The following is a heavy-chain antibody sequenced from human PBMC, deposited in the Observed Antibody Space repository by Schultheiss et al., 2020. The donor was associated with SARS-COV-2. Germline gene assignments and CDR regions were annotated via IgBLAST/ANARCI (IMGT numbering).Heavy chain of an antibody. V-gene: IGHV1-18*04. CDR2: INPNSGGT. J-gene: IGHJ4*02. D-gene: IGHD6-19*01. CDR1: GYTFTSYG. Sequence: ASVKVSCKASGYTFTSYGISWVRQAPGQGLEWMGWINPNSGGTNYAQKFQERVTITRDMSTSTAYMELSSLRSEDTAVYYCASTRHSSGWDGDGYWGQGTLVTVSS. CDR3: ASTRHSSGWDGDGY.